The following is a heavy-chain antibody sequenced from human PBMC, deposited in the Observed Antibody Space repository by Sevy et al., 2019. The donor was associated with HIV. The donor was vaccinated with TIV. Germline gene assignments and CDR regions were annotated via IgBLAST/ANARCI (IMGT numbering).Heavy chain of an antibody. J-gene: IGHJ4*02. D-gene: IGHD6-19*01. Sequence: GGSLRLSCAASGFIFSDYYMSWIRQAPGKGLEWLSYISTRSTYTNYADSVKGRFTISRDNAKNSRYLQMNSLRVEDTVVYYCARVRYDSALYYFDYWGQGTLVTVSS. CDR2: ISTRSTYT. CDR3: ARVRYDSALYYFDY. V-gene: IGHV3-11*06. CDR1: GFIFSDYY.